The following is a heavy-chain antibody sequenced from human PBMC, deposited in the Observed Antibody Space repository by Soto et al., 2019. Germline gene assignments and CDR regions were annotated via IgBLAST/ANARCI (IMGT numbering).Heavy chain of an antibody. CDR2: IYSGGST. V-gene: IGHV3-53*01. J-gene: IGHJ4*02. Sequence: WGSLRLSCAASGFTVSSNYIIWFRQAPGKWLEWVSVIYSGGSTYYADSVKGRFTISRDNSKNTLYLQMNSLRAEDTAVYYCARMDTAIREDYWGQGTLVTVSS. D-gene: IGHD5-18*01. CDR1: GFTVSSNY. CDR3: ARMDTAIREDY.